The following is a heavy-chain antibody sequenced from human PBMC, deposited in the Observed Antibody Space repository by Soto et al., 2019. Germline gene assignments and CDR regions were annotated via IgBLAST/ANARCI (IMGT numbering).Heavy chain of an antibody. J-gene: IGHJ4*02. CDR3: AQDRGWGVSPSHDS. V-gene: IGHV3-23*01. CDR1: GFTFRNFV. D-gene: IGHD3-16*01. Sequence: EVQLLESGGGVVQPGGSLRLSCAASGFTFRNFVMSWVRQAPGKGLEWVSAIRATGGQTFYADSVKGRFTISRDNSKNMLHLQIDSLRDEDTALYFCAQDRGWGVSPSHDSWGQGTLVTVSS. CDR2: IRATGGQT.